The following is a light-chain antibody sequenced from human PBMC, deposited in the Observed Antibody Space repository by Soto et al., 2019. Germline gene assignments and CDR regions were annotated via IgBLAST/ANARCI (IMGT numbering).Light chain of an antibody. CDR1: QSISSP. J-gene: IGKJ1*01. CDR2: DAS. V-gene: IGKV1-5*01. CDR3: QQYSTYST. Sequence: DIQMTQSPSTLSASVGDRVTITCRASQSISSPLAWYQQKPGKAPKLLIYDASNLESGVPSIFSGSGSGTEFTLTISSLPPDNFATYYCQQYSTYSTFGQGTKVDIK.